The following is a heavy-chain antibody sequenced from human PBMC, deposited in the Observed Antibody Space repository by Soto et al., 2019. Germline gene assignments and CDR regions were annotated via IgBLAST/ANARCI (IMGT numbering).Heavy chain of an antibody. D-gene: IGHD3-3*01. CDR2: TYYRSKWYN. Sequence: PSQTLSLTCAISGDSVSSNSAAWNWIRQSPSRGLEWLGRTYYRSKWYNDYAVSVKSRITINPDTSKNQFSLQLNSVTPEDTAVYYCARDRSGDFWSGYRYYYYMDVWGKGTTVTVSS. CDR3: ARDRSGDFWSGYRYYYYMDV. CDR1: GDSVSSNSAA. J-gene: IGHJ6*03. V-gene: IGHV6-1*01.